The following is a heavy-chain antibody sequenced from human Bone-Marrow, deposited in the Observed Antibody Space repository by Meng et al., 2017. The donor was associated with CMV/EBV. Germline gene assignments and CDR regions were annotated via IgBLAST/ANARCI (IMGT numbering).Heavy chain of an antibody. CDR1: RFSFSTHG. J-gene: IGHJ4*02. CDR3: AKDQTASGRYLPLEF. Sequence: GESLRLCRVGSRFSFSTHGMHWVRQAPGTGLEWLSFIRYDGKNKYYIDSVKGRFTISRDNSKDTLYLQMDSLTTEDTAVYYCAKDQTASGRYLPLEFWGQGTLVTVSS. CDR2: IRYDGKNK. V-gene: IGHV3-30*02. D-gene: IGHD2-15*01.